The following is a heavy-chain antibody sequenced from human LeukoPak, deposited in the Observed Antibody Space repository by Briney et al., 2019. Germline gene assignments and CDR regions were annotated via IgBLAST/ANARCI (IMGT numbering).Heavy chain of an antibody. CDR1: GYTFTTYG. Sequence: ASVKVSCKASGYTFTTYGISWVRQAPGQGLDWVGWISTHSGKTNYAHKVQGRVTMTTDTSTSTAYMELRSLTSDDTAIYYCARGGASSGYHYWGQGTLVTVSS. D-gene: IGHD5-12*01. V-gene: IGHV1-18*01. J-gene: IGHJ4*02. CDR3: ARGGASSGYHY. CDR2: ISTHSGKT.